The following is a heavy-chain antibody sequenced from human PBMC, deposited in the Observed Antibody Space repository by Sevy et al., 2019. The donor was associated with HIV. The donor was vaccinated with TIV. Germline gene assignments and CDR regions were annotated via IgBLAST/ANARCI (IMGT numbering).Heavy chain of an antibody. CDR1: GFTFGDYA. CDR3: TRDLYGSGWFYFDY. J-gene: IGHJ4*02. CDR2: IKTKTYSGTT. V-gene: IGHV3-49*03. D-gene: IGHD6-19*01. Sequence: GGSLRLSCTASGFTFGDYAMSWFRQAPGKGLEWVGFIKTKTYSGTTEYAASVKGRFIISRDDSKNIAYLQMNSLKTEDTAVYYCTRDLYGSGWFYFDYWGPGPLVTVSS.